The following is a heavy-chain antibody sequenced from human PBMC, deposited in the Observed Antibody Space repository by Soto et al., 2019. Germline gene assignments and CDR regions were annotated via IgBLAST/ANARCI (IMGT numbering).Heavy chain of an antibody. CDR2: ISYDGSNK. J-gene: IGHJ4*02. D-gene: IGHD5-18*01. CDR3: ARENGGYSYGYLDY. CDR1: GFTFSSYA. Sequence: QPGGSLRLSCAASGFTFSSYAMHWVRQAPGKGLEWVAVISYDGSNKYYADSVKGRFTISRDNSKNTLYLQMNSLRAEDTAVYYCARENGGYSYGYLDYWGQGTLVTVSS. V-gene: IGHV3-30-3*01.